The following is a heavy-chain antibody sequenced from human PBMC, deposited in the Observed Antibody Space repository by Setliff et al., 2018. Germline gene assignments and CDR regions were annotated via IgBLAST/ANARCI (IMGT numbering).Heavy chain of an antibody. Sequence: ASVKVSCKASGGTFKNYGISWVRQAPGQGLEWMGWNSAYAQKFQGRVTMTTDTPTSTAYMELRSLRSDDTAVYYCARGPPDFVVVPAAAKFDFWGQGTPVTVSS. V-gene: IGHV1-18*01. CDR3: ARGPPDFVVVPAAAKFDF. CDR2: NSAY. CDR1: GGTFKNYG. D-gene: IGHD2-2*01. J-gene: IGHJ4*02.